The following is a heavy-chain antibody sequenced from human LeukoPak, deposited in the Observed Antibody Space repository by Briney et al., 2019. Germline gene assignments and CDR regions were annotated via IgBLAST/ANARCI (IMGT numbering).Heavy chain of an antibody. J-gene: IGHJ5*02. Sequence: GGSLRLSCAASGFTFSSYSMNWVRQAPGKGLEWVSYISSSSSTIYYADSVKGRLTISRDNAKNSLYLQMNSLRAEDTAVYYCARDFWIVGAKNWFDPWGQGTLVTVSS. CDR3: ARDFWIVGAKNWFDP. CDR1: GFTFSSYS. V-gene: IGHV3-48*04. CDR2: ISSSSSTI. D-gene: IGHD1-26*01.